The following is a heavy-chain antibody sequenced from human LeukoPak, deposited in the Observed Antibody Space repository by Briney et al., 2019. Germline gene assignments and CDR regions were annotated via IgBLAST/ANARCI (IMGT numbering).Heavy chain of an antibody. CDR1: GGSFSGYY. J-gene: IGHJ4*02. V-gene: IGHV4-34*01. CDR2: INHSGST. Sequence: SETLSLTCAVYGGSFSGYYWSWIRQPPGKGLEWIGEINHSGSTNYNPSLKSRVTISVDKSKNQFSLKLSSVTAADTAVYYCATPSGAGPADYWGQGTLVTVSS. CDR3: ATPSGAGPADY. D-gene: IGHD2-2*01.